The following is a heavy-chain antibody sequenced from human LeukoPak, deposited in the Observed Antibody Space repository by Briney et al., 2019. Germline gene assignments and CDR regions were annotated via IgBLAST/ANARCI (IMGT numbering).Heavy chain of an antibody. V-gene: IGHV1-8*01. CDR1: GYTFTTYD. D-gene: IGHD3-10*01. CDR2: MNPNSGNT. CDR3: ARGPERSRYGSGSSWFDP. J-gene: IGHJ5*02. Sequence: ASVKVSCKSSGYTFTTYDINWVRQATGQGLEWMGWMNPNSGNTGYAQKLQGRVIMTRNTSITTAYMELCSLRSEDTAVYYCARGPERSRYGSGSSWFDPWGQGTLVTVSS.